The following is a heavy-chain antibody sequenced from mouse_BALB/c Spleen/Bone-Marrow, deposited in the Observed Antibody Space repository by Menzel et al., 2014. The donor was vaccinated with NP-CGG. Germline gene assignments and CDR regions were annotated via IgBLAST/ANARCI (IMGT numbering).Heavy chain of an antibody. V-gene: IGHV1S56*01. Sequence: QVQLQQPRPELVKPGASVKMSCKASGYSFTSYYIHWVKQRPGQGLEWIGWIYPGDGSSKYNEKFKGKTTLTADKSSSTVYMLISSLTSEDSAIYFCARGSSFSYWYFDVWGAGTTVTVSS. CDR2: IYPGDGSS. D-gene: IGHD1-1*01. CDR3: ARGSSFSYWYFDV. CDR1: GYSFTSYY. J-gene: IGHJ1*01.